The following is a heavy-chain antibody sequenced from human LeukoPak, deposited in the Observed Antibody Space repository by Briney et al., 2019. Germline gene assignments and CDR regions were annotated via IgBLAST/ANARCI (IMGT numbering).Heavy chain of an antibody. CDR2: INSDGSST. CDR3: ASEKRYSSSPIGYDY. J-gene: IGHJ4*02. D-gene: IGHD6-6*01. CDR1: GFTFNSYW. Sequence: PGGSLRLSCAASGFTFNSYWMHWVRQAPGKGLVWVSRINSDGSSTSYADSVKGRFTISRDNAKNTLYLQMNSLRAEDTAVYYCASEKRYSSSPIGYDYWGQGALVTVSS. V-gene: IGHV3-74*01.